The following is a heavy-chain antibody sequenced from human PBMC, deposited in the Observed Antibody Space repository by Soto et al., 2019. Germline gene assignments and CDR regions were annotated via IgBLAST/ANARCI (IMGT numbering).Heavy chain of an antibody. CDR2: IYHTGTT. CDR1: GYAISSGFY. V-gene: IGHV4-38-2*01. Sequence: SETLSLTCDVSGYAISSGFYWAWIRQPPGKRLEWIGNIYHTGTTYYNPPLKTRVTMSVDTSKNQFSLRLSSVTAADTAVFYCARVRTVGMSGSPGDSWGQGTLVTVSS. J-gene: IGHJ4*02. CDR3: ARVRTVGMSGSPGDS. D-gene: IGHD3-10*01.